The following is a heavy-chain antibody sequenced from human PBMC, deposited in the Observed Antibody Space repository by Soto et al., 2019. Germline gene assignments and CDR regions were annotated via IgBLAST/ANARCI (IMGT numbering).Heavy chain of an antibody. J-gene: IGHJ5*02. CDR2: ISAYNGNT. Sequence: ASVKVSCKASGYTFTSYGISWVRQAPGQGLEWMGWISAYNGNTNYAQKLQGRVTMTTDTSTSTAYMELRSLRSDDTAVYYCERDHLGGYCSSTSCTTAGFDPWGQGTLVTVSS. CDR1: GYTFTSYG. CDR3: ERDHLGGYCSSTSCTTAGFDP. V-gene: IGHV1-18*01. D-gene: IGHD2-2*01.